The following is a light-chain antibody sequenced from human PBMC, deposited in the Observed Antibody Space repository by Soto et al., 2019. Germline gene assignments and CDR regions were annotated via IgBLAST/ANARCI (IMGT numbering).Light chain of an antibody. CDR3: QQSNNWPLT. Sequence: IVLTQSPATLSVSPGERATLSCRASQSVSSDVAWFQQRPGQAPRLLIYDASTRATGIPARFSGSGSGTEFTLTISSRQSEDFAIYYCQQSNNWPLTFGGGTKVEVK. J-gene: IGKJ4*01. V-gene: IGKV3-15*01. CDR1: QSVSSD. CDR2: DAS.